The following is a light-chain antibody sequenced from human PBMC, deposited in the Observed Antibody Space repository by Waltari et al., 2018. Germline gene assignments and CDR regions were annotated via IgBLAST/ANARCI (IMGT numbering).Light chain of an antibody. CDR1: SPNIGQNA. CDR2: ANN. Sequence: QSVLSQPPSASGTPGQRVTISCSGSSPNIGQNAVNWYQQFTGAAPKLVIFANNQRPAGVTDRFSGSKSGTSASLAISGLQSEDEAIYYCSTWDDSLRGPVLFGAGTKLTVL. J-gene: IGLJ2*01. CDR3: STWDDSLRGPVL. V-gene: IGLV1-44*01.